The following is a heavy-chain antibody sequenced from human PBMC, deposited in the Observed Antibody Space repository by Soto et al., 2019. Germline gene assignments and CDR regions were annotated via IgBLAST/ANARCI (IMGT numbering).Heavy chain of an antibody. V-gene: IGHV3-7*02. J-gene: IGHJ4*02. D-gene: IGHD2-15*01. CDR3: VSCRGDNCQSFH. Sequence: PGESLKISCAASGFIFSTYWMTWVRQAPGRGLEWVANIKEDGSEKYYLDSVKGRFTISRDNAKSSLHLQMNSLRAEDTAVYYCVSCRGDNCQSFHWGQGTLVTVSS. CDR1: GFIFSTYW. CDR2: IKEDGSEK.